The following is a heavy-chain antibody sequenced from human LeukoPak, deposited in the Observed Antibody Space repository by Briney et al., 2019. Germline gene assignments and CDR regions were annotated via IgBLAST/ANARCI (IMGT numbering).Heavy chain of an antibody. J-gene: IGHJ6*02. V-gene: IGHV1-2*02. CDR3: ARSGYSGYKPLPYYYYGMDV. CDR2: INPNSGGT. CDR1: GYTFTGYY. Sequence: ASVKVSCKASGYTFTGYYMHWVRQAPGQGLEWMGWINPNSGGTNYAQKFQGRVTMTRDTSISTAYMELSRLRSDDTAVYYCARSGYSGYKPLPYYYYGMDVWGQGTTVTVSS. D-gene: IGHD5-12*01.